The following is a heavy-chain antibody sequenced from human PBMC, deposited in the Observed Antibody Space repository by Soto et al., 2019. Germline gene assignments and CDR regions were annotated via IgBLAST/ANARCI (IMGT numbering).Heavy chain of an antibody. D-gene: IGHD6-13*01. Sequence: ASVEVSCKASGYTFTSYGIHWVRQAPGQRLEWMGWINAANGDTKYSPKFQGRVTITRDTSASTAYMELSSLRSEDTAVYYCVRRHVSATGIDWFDPWGQGTLVTVSS. CDR2: INAANGDT. CDR1: GYTFTSYG. J-gene: IGHJ5*02. CDR3: VRRHVSATGIDWFDP. V-gene: IGHV1-3*01.